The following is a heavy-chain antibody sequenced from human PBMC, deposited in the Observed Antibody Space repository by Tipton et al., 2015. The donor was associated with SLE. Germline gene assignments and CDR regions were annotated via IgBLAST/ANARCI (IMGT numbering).Heavy chain of an antibody. V-gene: IGHV3-23*01. Sequence: SLRLSCAASGFTFSSYAMSWVRQAPGKGLEWVSAISGSGGSTYYADSVKGRFTISRDNAKNSLYLQMNSLRAEDTAVYYCAREGSSWYPYYYYGMDVWGQGTTVTVSS. CDR3: AREGSSWYPYYYYGMDV. CDR2: ISGSGGST. D-gene: IGHD6-13*01. CDR1: GFTFSSYA. J-gene: IGHJ6*02.